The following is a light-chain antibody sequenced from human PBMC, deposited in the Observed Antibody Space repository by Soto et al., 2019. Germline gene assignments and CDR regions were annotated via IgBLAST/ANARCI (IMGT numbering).Light chain of an antibody. CDR1: SSDFGSYKF. CDR3: FSFTSTNTHV. J-gene: IGLJ1*01. Sequence: LTQPASVSGSPGQSVTISCTGTSSDFGSYKFVSWYQHHPGTVPKVIIYETSKRPSGVSDRFSGSKSGNTAPLTISGLQAEDEADYYCFSFTSTNTHVFGSGTKVTVL. CDR2: ETS. V-gene: IGLV2-23*01.